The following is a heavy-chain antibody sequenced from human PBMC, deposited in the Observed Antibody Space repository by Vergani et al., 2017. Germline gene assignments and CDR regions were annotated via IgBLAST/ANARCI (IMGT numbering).Heavy chain of an antibody. V-gene: IGHV3-23*01. CDR1: GFTFIMHA. CDR3: AKDLFYYDSSGYYRDAFDI. J-gene: IGHJ3*02. Sequence: EVQLLESGGDLVQPGGSLRLSCAASGFTFIMHAMSWVRQAPGKGLEWVSAISGSGGSTYYADSVKGRFTIPRDNSKNTLYLQMNSLRAEDTAVYYCAKDLFYYDSSGYYRDAFDIWGQGTMVTVSS. CDR2: ISGSGGST. D-gene: IGHD3-22*01.